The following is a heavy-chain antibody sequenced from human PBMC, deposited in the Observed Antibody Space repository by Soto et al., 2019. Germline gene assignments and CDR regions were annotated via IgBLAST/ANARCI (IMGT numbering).Heavy chain of an antibody. V-gene: IGHV4-30-4*01. D-gene: IGHD2-2*01. CDR2: IYYSGST. J-gene: IGHJ6*02. Sequence: SETLSLTCTVSGGSISSGDYYWSWIRQPPGKGLEWIGYIYYSGSTYYNPSLKSRVTISVDTSKNQFSLKLSSVTAADTAVYYCARGKGTSVYYCYGMDVWGQGTTVTVSS. CDR3: ARGKGTSVYYCYGMDV. CDR1: GGSISSGDYY.